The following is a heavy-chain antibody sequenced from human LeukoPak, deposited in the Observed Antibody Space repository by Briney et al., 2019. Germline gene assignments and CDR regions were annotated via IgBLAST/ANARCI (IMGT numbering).Heavy chain of an antibody. V-gene: IGHV3-21*01. J-gene: IGHJ4*02. D-gene: IGHD3-22*01. CDR2: ISSSSSYI. CDR1: GFTFSSYS. CDR3: ARGAPSNYYDSNGLFDY. Sequence: KPGGSLRLSCAASGFTFSSYSMNWVRQAPGKGLEWVSSISSSSSYIYYADSVKGRFTISRDNAKNSLYLQMNSLRAEDTAVYYCARGAPSNYYDSNGLFDYWGQGTLVTVSS.